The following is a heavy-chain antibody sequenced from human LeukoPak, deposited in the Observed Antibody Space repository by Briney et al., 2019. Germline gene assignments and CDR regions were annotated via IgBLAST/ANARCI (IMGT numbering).Heavy chain of an antibody. D-gene: IGHD3-10*01. CDR3: ARGLWFGELLGALVY. J-gene: IGHJ4*02. Sequence: GGSLRLSCAASGFTFSSYAMRWVRQAPGKGLEWVSAISPSSGTFYADSVKGRFTISRDNSKNTLYLQMNSLRAEDTAVYYCARGLWFGELLGALVYWGQGTLVTVSS. CDR1: GFTFSSYA. V-gene: IGHV3-23*01. CDR2: ISPSSGT.